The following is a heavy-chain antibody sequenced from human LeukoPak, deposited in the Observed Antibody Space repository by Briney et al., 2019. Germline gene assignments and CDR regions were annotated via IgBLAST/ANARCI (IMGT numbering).Heavy chain of an antibody. CDR2: IYPADSDT. J-gene: IGHJ4*02. Sequence: GESLKISCKGSGYIFYSYWIAWVRLMPGKGPEWVGSIYPADSDTRYSPSFQGQVTISVDRSISTAYLQWSSLKASDTAMYYCARPLSGDYSSGHFQYWGQGTLVTVSS. CDR3: ARPLSGDYSSGHFQY. V-gene: IGHV5-51*01. D-gene: IGHD6-19*01. CDR1: GYIFYSYW.